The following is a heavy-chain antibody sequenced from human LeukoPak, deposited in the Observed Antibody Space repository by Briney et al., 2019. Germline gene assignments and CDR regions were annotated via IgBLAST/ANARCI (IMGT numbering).Heavy chain of an antibody. V-gene: IGHV4-39*01. D-gene: IGHD3-10*01. J-gene: IGHJ4*02. Sequence: SETLSLTCTVSGGSISSSSYYWDWIRQPPGKGLEWIGSIYYSGSTNYNPSLQSRVTISADTSNNQFSLKLSSVTAADTAVYYCARRGAGLVRGVIITFFNYWGQGTPVTVSS. CDR3: ARRGAGLVRGVIITFFNY. CDR1: GGSISSSSYY. CDR2: IYYSGST.